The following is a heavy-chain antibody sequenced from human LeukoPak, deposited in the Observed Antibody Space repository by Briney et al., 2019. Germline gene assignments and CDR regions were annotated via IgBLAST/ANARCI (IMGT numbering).Heavy chain of an antibody. D-gene: IGHD3-22*01. CDR2: ISGSGGST. V-gene: IGHV3-23*01. J-gene: IGHJ4*02. Sequence: GGSLRLSCAASGFTFSSYSMNWVRQAPGKGLEWVSAISGSGGSTYYADSVKGRFTISRDNSKNTLYLQMNGLRAEDTAVYYCAKDSYDSPFDYWGQGTLVTVSS. CDR3: AKDSYDSPFDY. CDR1: GFTFSSYS.